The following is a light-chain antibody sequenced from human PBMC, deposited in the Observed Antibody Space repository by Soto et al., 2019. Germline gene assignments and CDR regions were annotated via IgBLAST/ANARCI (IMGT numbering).Light chain of an antibody. CDR3: HQYGSSPLT. J-gene: IGKJ4*01. V-gene: IGKV3-20*01. CDR2: GAS. Sequence: EIVLTQSPGTLSLSPGERATLSCRASQSVSSSYLAWYQQKPGQAPRLLIYGASSMATGIPDRFSGSGSVTDFTLTISSLEPEDFAVYYCHQYGSSPLTFGGGTKVEIK. CDR1: QSVSSSY.